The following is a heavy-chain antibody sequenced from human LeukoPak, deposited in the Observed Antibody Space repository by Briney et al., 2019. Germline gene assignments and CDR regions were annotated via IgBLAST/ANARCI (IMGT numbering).Heavy chain of an antibody. Sequence: SETLSLTCAVSGYSISSGYYWGWIRQPPGKGLEWIGSIYHSGSTSYNPSLKSRVTISVDTSKNQFSLKLSSVTAADTAVYYCARHDPGDIVVVPAQLGAFDIWGQGTMVTVSS. J-gene: IGHJ3*02. CDR1: GYSISSGYY. CDR2: IYHSGST. V-gene: IGHV4-38-2*01. CDR3: ARHDPGDIVVVPAQLGAFDI. D-gene: IGHD2-2*01.